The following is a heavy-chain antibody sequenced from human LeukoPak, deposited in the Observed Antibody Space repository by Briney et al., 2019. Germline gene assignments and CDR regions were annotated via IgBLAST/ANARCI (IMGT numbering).Heavy chain of an antibody. V-gene: IGHV4-39*01. Sequence: SETLSLTCTVSGGSISSSPYYWGWIRQPPGKGLEWIGSVYYSGSTSYNPPLNSRVTISVDTSKNQFSLKLNSVTAADTAVYYCARPLTGYSYFDYWGQGTLVTVSS. CDR1: GGSISSSPYY. CDR3: ARPLTGYSYFDY. D-gene: IGHD3-9*01. J-gene: IGHJ4*02. CDR2: VYYSGST.